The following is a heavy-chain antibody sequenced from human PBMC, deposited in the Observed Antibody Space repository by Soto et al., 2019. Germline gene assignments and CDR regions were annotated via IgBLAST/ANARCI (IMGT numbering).Heavy chain of an antibody. CDR2: INPNNGNT. V-gene: IGHV1-18*04. Sequence: ASVKVSCKASGYTFTSYYMHWVRQAPGQGLEWMGRINPNNGNTSYAQKLQGRVTMTTDTSTSTAYMELRSLRSDDTAVYYCLTVHSSSSVFDYWGQGTLVTVSS. D-gene: IGHD6-6*01. CDR3: LTVHSSSSVFDY. CDR1: GYTFTSYY. J-gene: IGHJ4*02.